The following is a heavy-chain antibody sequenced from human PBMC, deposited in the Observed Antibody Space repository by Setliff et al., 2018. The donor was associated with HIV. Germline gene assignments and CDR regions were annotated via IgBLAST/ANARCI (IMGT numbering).Heavy chain of an antibody. D-gene: IGHD1-26*01. J-gene: IGHJ4*02. CDR3: AKVMITTTWAFDF. CDR1: GFTFSTYS. CDR2: IGGAYDGNT. V-gene: IGHV3-23*01. Sequence: GGSLRLSCAASGFTFSTYSMVWVRQAPGKGLEWVSGIGGAYDGNTYHADSVKGRFTIFRENSKNILYLQMSNLRAEDTALYYCAKVMITTTWAFDFWGQGAPVTVSS.